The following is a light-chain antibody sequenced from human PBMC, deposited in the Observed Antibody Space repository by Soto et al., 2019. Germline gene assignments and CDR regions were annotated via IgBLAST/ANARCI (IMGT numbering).Light chain of an antibody. J-gene: IGKJ1*01. CDR3: QQYNSYST. V-gene: IGKV1-5*01. Sequence: DIQMTQSPSTLSASLLDRVTIXCRASQSISSWLAWYQQKPGKAPKLLIYDASSLESGVPSRFSGSGSGTEFTLTISSLQPDDFATYYCQQYNSYSTFGQGTKVDIK. CDR1: QSISSW. CDR2: DAS.